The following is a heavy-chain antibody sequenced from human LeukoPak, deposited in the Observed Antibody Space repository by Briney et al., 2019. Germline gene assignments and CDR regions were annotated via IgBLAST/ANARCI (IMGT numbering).Heavy chain of an antibody. Sequence: GGSLRLSCAASGFTFSSYSIDWVRQAPGKGLEWVSAISGSGGSTYYADSVKGRFTISRDNSKNTLYLQMNSLRAEDTAVYYCAKDWSSSSWYVFDYWGQGTLVTVSS. CDR1: GFTFSSYS. CDR2: ISGSGGST. CDR3: AKDWSSSSWYVFDY. J-gene: IGHJ4*02. V-gene: IGHV3-23*01. D-gene: IGHD6-13*01.